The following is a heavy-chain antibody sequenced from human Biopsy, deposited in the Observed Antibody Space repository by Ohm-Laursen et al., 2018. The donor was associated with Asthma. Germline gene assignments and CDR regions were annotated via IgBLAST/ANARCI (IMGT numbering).Heavy chain of an antibody. D-gene: IGHD3-9*01. CDR3: ARTYYDFLTGQVNNAFAL. V-gene: IGHV1-3*01. CDR2: TNAGDGNT. J-gene: IGHJ3*01. CDR1: GYTFIHFA. Sequence: SVKVSCKVSGYTFIHFAIHWVRQAPGQRLEWMGWTNAGDGNTKYSQKFQGRVTITRDTSASTAYMDLRSLRSEDTAMYYCARTYYDFLTGQVNNAFALWGQGTMVTVSS.